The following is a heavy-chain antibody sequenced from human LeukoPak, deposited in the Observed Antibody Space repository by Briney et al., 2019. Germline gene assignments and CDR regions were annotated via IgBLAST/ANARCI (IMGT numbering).Heavy chain of an antibody. CDR3: ARALIAVARLYYGMDV. CDR1: GGTFSSYA. Sequence: SVKVSCKASGGTFSSYAISWVRQAPGQGLEWMGGIIPIFGTANYAQKFQGRITITADESTSTAYMELSSLRSEDTAVYYCARALIAVARLYYGMDVWGQGTTVTVSS. V-gene: IGHV1-69*13. CDR2: IIPIFGTA. D-gene: IGHD6-19*01. J-gene: IGHJ6*02.